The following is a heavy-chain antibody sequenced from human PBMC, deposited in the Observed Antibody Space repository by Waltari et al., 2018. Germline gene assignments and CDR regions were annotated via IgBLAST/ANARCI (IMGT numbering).Heavy chain of an antibody. J-gene: IGHJ3*02. CDR1: GGSISSGSYY. V-gene: IGHV4-61*09. CDR3: ARAPVSRDDAFDI. CDR2: IYTSGST. Sequence: QVQLQESGPGLVKPTQTLSLTCTVSGGSISSGSYYWSWIRQPAGKGLEWIGYIYTSGSTNYNPSLKSRVTISVDTSKNQFSLKLSSVTAADTAVYYCARAPVSRDDAFDIWGQGTMVTVSS. D-gene: IGHD3-22*01.